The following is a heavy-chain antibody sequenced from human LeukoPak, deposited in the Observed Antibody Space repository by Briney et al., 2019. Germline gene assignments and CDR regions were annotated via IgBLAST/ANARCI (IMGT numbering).Heavy chain of an antibody. D-gene: IGHD2-15*01. CDR1: GFTFSSYA. CDR2: IPYDGSNK. V-gene: IGHV3-30-3*01. J-gene: IGHJ4*02. CDR3: ARDGASRGAPDEY. Sequence: GGSLRLSCAASGFTFSSYAMHWVRQAPGKGLEWVAVIPYDGSNKYYADSVKGRFTISRDNSKNTLYLKMNSLRDEDTAVYTCARDGASRGAPDEYWGQGTLVTVSS.